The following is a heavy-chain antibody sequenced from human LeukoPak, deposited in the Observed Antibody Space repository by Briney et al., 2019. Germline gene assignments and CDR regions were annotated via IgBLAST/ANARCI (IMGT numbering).Heavy chain of an antibody. Sequence: GGPLRLSCAASGFSVSSNYMSWVRQAPGKGLEWVSLIYTGGNTYHADSVRGRFTLSRDNSKNTVYLQMNSLRVEDTAMYYCASISDLLFYFDSWGQGTLVTVSS. J-gene: IGHJ4*02. V-gene: IGHV3-66*01. CDR1: GFSVSSNY. CDR3: ASISDLLFYFDS. CDR2: IYTGGNT.